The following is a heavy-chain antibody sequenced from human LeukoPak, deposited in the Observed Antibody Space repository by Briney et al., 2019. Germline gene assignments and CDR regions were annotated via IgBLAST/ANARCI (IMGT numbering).Heavy chain of an antibody. D-gene: IGHD1-26*01. V-gene: IGHV4-59*01. Sequence: KPSETLSLTCTVSGVSISSYYWSWVRQPPGRGLEWVGYIYYSGSTNYNTSLKSRVTISVDTSKNQFTLKLSSVTAADTAVYYCARGSGSDSLEAFDIWGQGTLVTVSS. CDR2: IYYSGST. CDR1: GVSISSYY. CDR3: ARGSGSDSLEAFDI. J-gene: IGHJ3*02.